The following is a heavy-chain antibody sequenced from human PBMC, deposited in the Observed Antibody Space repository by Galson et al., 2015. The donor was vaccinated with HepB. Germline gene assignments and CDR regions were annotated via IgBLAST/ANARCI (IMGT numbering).Heavy chain of an antibody. CDR2: IYYSGST. D-gene: IGHD3-16*01. CDR3: ASQNYDAEQFGY. V-gene: IGHV4-59*01. CDR1: GGSFSGYY. Sequence: LSLTCAVYGGSFSGYYWSWIRQPPGKGLEWIGYIYYSGSTNYNPSLKSRVTISVDTSKNQFSLKLSSVTAADTAVYYCASQNYDAEQFGYWGQGTLVTVSS. J-gene: IGHJ4*02.